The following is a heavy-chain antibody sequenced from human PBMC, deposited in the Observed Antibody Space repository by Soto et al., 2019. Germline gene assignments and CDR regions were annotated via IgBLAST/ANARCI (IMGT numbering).Heavy chain of an antibody. J-gene: IGHJ6*02. CDR1: GFTFSSYG. Sequence: GGSLRLSCAASGFTFSSYGMHWVRQAPGKGLEWVAVIWYDGSNKYYADSVKGRFTISRDNSKNTLYLQMNSLRAEDTAVYYCAKDVLRFLEWLAFYGMDVWGQGTTVTVSS. D-gene: IGHD3-3*01. V-gene: IGHV3-30*02. CDR2: IWYDGSNK. CDR3: AKDVLRFLEWLAFYGMDV.